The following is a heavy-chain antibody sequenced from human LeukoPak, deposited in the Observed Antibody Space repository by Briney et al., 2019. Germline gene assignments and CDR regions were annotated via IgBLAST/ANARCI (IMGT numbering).Heavy chain of an antibody. CDR3: ARRVLYYDIVTGLNTYYAMDV. CDR2: ITTSGGSA. J-gene: IGHJ6*02. D-gene: IGHD3-9*01. Sequence: GGSLRLSCAASGFTFSSYAMSWVRRAPGKGLEWVSGITTSGGSASYADSVKGRFTISRDNPGNTLFMEMHSLRAEDTAVYFCARRVLYYDIVTGLNTYYAMDVWGHGTTVTVSS. CDR1: GFTFSSYA. V-gene: IGHV3-23*01.